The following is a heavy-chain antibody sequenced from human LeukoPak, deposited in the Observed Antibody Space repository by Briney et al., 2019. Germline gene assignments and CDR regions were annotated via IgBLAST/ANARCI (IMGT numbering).Heavy chain of an antibody. CDR1: GYTFTNYY. CDR2: MNSNSGNT. V-gene: IGHV1-8*03. J-gene: IGHJ3*02. Sequence: ASVKVSCKASGYTFTNYYMHWVRQATGQGLEWMGWMNSNSGNTGYAQKFQGRVTITRNTSISTAYMELSSLRSEDTAVYYCARVRGYSSSSQDDAFDIWGQGTMVTVSS. CDR3: ARVRGYSSSSQDDAFDI. D-gene: IGHD6-6*01.